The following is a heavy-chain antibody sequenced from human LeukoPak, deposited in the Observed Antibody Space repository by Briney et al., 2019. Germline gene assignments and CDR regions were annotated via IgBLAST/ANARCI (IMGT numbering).Heavy chain of an antibody. CDR2: MYYSGST. Sequence: KPSETLSLTCTVSGGSISSYYWSWIRQPPGKGLEWIGYMYYSGSTNYNPSTNYNPSLKSRVTISVDTSRNQFSLNLRSVTAADTAVYFCARDNPRTTGYSSGSTFDFWGQGILVTVSS. J-gene: IGHJ4*02. D-gene: IGHD6-19*01. CDR1: GGSISSYY. CDR3: ARDNPRTTGYSSGSTFDF. V-gene: IGHV4-59*12.